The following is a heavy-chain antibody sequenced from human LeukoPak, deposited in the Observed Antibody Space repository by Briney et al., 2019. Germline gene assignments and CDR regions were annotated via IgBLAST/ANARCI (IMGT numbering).Heavy chain of an antibody. V-gene: IGHV3-23*01. CDR1: GFTFSSFA. J-gene: IGHJ4*02. Sequence: PGGSLRLSCAASGFTFSSFAMSWVRQVPGKGLEWVSGISGNGATTHHADSVKGRFTIARDNSKNTLNLQMNSLRAEDTAVYYCAKWKYGSDFGYFDYWGQGTLVTVSS. D-gene: IGHD3-10*01. CDR3: AKWKYGSDFGYFDY. CDR2: ISGNGATT.